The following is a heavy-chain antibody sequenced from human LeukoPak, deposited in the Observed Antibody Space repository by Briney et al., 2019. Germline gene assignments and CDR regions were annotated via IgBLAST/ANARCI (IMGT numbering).Heavy chain of an antibody. D-gene: IGHD5-12*01. CDR2: IYYSGST. CDR3: AREGYSAYDGRGTTDY. V-gene: IGHV4-30-4*01. J-gene: IGHJ4*02. Sequence: SETLSLTCTVSGGSISSGDYYWSWIRQPPGKGLEWIGYIYYSGSTYYNPSLKSRVTISVDTSKNQFSLKLSSVTAADTAVYYCAREGYSAYDGRGTTDYWGQGTLVTVSS. CDR1: GGSISSGDYY.